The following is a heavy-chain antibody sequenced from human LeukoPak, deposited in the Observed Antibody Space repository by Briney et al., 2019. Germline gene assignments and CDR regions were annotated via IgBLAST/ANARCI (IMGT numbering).Heavy chain of an antibody. Sequence: PSETLSLTCAVSGGPISSGGYSWSWIRQPPGKGLEWIGYIYHSGSTYYNPSLKSRVTISVDRSKNQFSLKLSSVTAADTAVYYCARGGADIVAPFDYWGQGTLATVSS. V-gene: IGHV4-30-2*01. CDR2: IYHSGST. J-gene: IGHJ4*02. CDR3: ARGGADIVAPFDY. CDR1: GGPISSGGYS. D-gene: IGHD5-12*01.